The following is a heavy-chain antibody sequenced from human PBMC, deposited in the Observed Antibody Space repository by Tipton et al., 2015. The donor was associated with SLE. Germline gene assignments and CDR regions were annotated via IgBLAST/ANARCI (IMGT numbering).Heavy chain of an antibody. D-gene: IGHD6-6*01. CDR2: IYHSGST. V-gene: IGHV4-30-2*01. J-gene: IGHJ4*02. CDR1: GGSISSGGYS. Sequence: TLSLTCAVSGGSISSGGYSWSWIRQPPGKGLEWIGYIYHSGSTYYNPSLKSRVTISVDRSKNQFSLKLSSVTAADTAVYYCARGGSSADYWGQGTLVTVSS. CDR3: ARGGSSADY.